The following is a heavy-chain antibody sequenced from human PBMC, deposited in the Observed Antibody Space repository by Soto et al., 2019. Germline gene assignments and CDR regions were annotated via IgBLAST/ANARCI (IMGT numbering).Heavy chain of an antibody. D-gene: IGHD1-26*01. Sequence: SETLSLTCPVSGYSISIGNYWGWIRQPPGKRLEWIGSIYQSVSTYYNPSLRSRATISVDTSKNQFSLKLSSVTAADTAVYYCARVLGAPLYYFYWWGQGILVTVSS. CDR2: IYQSVST. CDR1: GYSISIGNY. V-gene: IGHV4-38-2*02. J-gene: IGHJ4*02. CDR3: ARVLGAPLYYFYW.